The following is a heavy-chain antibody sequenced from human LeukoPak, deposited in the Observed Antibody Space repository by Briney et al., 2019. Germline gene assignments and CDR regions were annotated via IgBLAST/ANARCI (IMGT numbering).Heavy chain of an antibody. CDR2: ISYDGSNK. J-gene: IGHJ6*02. V-gene: IGHV3-30*18. D-gene: IGHD2-2*01. CDR3: AKDPCSSTSCYAYNFYYYGMDG. Sequence: GGSLRLSCAASGFTFSTYGMHWVRQAPGKGLEWVAVISYDGSNKYYADSVKGRFTISRDNSKNTLYLQMNSLRAEDTALYYCAKDPCSSTSCYAYNFYYYGMDGWGQGTTVTVSS. CDR1: GFTFSTYG.